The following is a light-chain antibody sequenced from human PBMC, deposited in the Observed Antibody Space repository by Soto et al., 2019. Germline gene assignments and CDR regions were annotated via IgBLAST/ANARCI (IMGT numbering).Light chain of an antibody. Sequence: ENLLTQTPASLSVSPGERATLSWGASQSVGRNYFAWYKQKPGLAPRLLGYDASTRATGIPDRFSGSGSGTDFTLTISRLEPEDFAVYYCQQYSTSPITFGQGTRLEIK. CDR1: QSVGRNY. V-gene: IGKV3D-20*01. CDR2: DAS. J-gene: IGKJ5*01. CDR3: QQYSTSPIT.